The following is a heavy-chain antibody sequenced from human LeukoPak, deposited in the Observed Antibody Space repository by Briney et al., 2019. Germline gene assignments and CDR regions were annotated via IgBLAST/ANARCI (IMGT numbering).Heavy chain of an antibody. CDR2: IYYSGST. J-gene: IGHJ3*02. CDR1: GGSISSSNYY. CDR3: ARVYLGYYYDSSGRSYAFDI. V-gene: IGHV4-39*07. D-gene: IGHD3-22*01. Sequence: SETLSLTCTVSGGSISSSNYYWGWIRQPPGKGLEWIGSIYYSGSTYYNPSLKSRVTISVDTSKNQFSLKLSSVTAADTAVYYCARVYLGYYYDSSGRSYAFDIWGQGTMVTVSS.